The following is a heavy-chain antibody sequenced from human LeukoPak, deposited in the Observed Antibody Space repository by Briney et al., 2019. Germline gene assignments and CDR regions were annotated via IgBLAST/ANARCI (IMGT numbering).Heavy chain of an antibody. Sequence: GGSLRLSCAASGFTFSSYSMNWVRQAPGKGLEWVSSISSSSSYIYYADSVKGRFTVSRDNARNSLYLHMNSLRAEDTAVYYCARDLGGYSYGSHFDYWGQGTLVTVSS. CDR2: ISSSSSYI. J-gene: IGHJ4*02. V-gene: IGHV3-21*01. CDR3: ARDLGGYSYGSHFDY. CDR1: GFTFSSYS. D-gene: IGHD5-18*01.